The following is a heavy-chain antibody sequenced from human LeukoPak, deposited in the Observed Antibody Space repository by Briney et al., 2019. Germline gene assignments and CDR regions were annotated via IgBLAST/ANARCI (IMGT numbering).Heavy chain of an antibody. CDR1: RFTFSNYW. CDR2: ISGSGGST. Sequence: PGGSLRLSCVASRFTFSNYWMSWVRQAPGKGLEWVSAISGSGGSTYYADSVKGRFTISRDNSKNTLYLQMNSLRAEDTAVYYCAKDIGGGYSSGWYPYYFDYWGQGTLVTVSS. CDR3: AKDIGGGYSSGWYPYYFDY. J-gene: IGHJ4*02. V-gene: IGHV3-23*01. D-gene: IGHD6-19*01.